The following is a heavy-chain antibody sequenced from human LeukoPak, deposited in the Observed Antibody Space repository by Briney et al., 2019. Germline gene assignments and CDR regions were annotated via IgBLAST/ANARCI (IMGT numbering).Heavy chain of an antibody. CDR1: GFTFSSYE. Sequence: GGSLRLSCAASGFTFSSYEMNWVRQAPGKGLEWVSYISSSGSTIYYADSVKGRFTISRDNAKNSLYLQMNSLRAEDTAVYYCARNVKGYWNDDLRAVGYWGQGTLVTVSS. V-gene: IGHV3-48*03. J-gene: IGHJ4*02. CDR2: ISSSGSTI. CDR3: ARNVKGYWNDDLRAVGY. D-gene: IGHD1-1*01.